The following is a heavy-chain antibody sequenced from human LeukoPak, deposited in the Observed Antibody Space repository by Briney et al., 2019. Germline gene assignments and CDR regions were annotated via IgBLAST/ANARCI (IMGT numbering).Heavy chain of an antibody. CDR3: ARGDSYVGP. Sequence: PGGSLRLSCAASGFTFSSYSMNWVRQAPGKGLEWVSSISSSSSYMYYADSVKGRFTISRDNAKNSLYLQMNSLRAEDTAVYYCARGDSYVGPWGQGTLVTVSS. D-gene: IGHD5-18*01. CDR1: GFTFSSYS. V-gene: IGHV3-21*01. J-gene: IGHJ5*02. CDR2: ISSSSSYM.